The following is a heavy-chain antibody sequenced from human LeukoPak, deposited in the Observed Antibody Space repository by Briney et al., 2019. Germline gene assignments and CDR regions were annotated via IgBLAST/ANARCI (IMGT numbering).Heavy chain of an antibody. CDR3: AKGGYKSMDFDY. Sequence: GGSLRLSCAASGFTFSSYAMSWVRQAPGKGLEWVSAISGSSGSTYYADSVKGRFTISRDNSKNTLYLQMNSLRAEDTAVYYCAKGGYKSMDFDYWGQGTLVTVSS. J-gene: IGHJ4*02. CDR2: ISGSSGST. CDR1: GFTFSSYA. D-gene: IGHD5-24*01. V-gene: IGHV3-23*01.